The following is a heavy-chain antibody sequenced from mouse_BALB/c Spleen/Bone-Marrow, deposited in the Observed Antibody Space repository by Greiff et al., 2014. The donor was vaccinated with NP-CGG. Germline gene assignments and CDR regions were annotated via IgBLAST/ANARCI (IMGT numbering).Heavy chain of an antibody. V-gene: IGHV1S56*01. CDR3: ARFSSGYQAWFAY. CDR1: GYTFTNYY. Sequence: QVQLQQPGPELVKPGASVRISCKASGYTFTNYYIHWVKQRPGQGLEWIGWIYPGNVNTKYNEKFKDKATLTADKSSSTAYMQFSSLTSEDSAVYFRARFSSGYQAWFAYWGQGTLVTVSA. CDR2: IYPGNVNT. D-gene: IGHD3-1*01. J-gene: IGHJ3*01.